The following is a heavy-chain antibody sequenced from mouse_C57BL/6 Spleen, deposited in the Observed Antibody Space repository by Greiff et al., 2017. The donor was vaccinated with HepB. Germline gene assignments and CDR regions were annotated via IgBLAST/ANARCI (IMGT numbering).Heavy chain of an antibody. CDR3: ARSYYYGSSPGYFDV. CDR1: GYAFSSSW. J-gene: IGHJ1*03. D-gene: IGHD1-1*01. CDR2: IYPGDGDT. V-gene: IGHV1-82*01. Sequence: VQLQQSGPELVKPGASVKISCKASGYAFSSSWMNWVKQRPGKGLEWIGRIYPGDGDTNYNGKFKGKATLTADKSSSTAYMQLSSLTSEDSAVYFCARSYYYGSSPGYFDVWGTGTTVTVSS.